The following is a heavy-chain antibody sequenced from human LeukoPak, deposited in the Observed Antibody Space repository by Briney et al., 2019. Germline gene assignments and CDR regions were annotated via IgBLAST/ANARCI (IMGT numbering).Heavy chain of an antibody. CDR2: ISSSSSFI. V-gene: IGHV3-21*01. J-gene: IGHJ3*02. Sequence: GGSLRLSCAASGFTFSSYSMNWVRQAPGKGLEWVSSISSSSSFIYYADSVKGRFTISRDNAKNSLYLQMNSLRAEDTAMYYCARIGPVDAFDIWGQETMVTVSS. CDR3: ARIGPVDAFDI. CDR1: GFTFSSYS. D-gene: IGHD3-10*01.